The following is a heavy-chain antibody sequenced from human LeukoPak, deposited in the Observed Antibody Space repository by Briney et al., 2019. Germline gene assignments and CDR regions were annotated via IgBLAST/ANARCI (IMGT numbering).Heavy chain of an antibody. D-gene: IGHD2-15*01. J-gene: IGHJ6*03. Sequence: ASVKVSCKASGYTFTTYGINWVRQAPGQGLEWMGWISAYNGNTNYAQKFQGRVTMTTDTSTSTAYMELRSLRSDDTAVYYCARVGYCSGGSCSSEVVYYYYYMDVWGKGTTVTVSS. CDR3: ARVGYCSGGSCSSEVVYYYYYMDV. CDR1: GYTFTTYG. CDR2: ISAYNGNT. V-gene: IGHV1-18*01.